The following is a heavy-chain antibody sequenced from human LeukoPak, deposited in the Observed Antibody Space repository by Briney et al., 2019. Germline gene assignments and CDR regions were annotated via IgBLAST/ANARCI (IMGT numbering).Heavy chain of an antibody. Sequence: PSETLSLTCTVSVGSISGYFWSWVRQAPGTGLEWIGHIYYSWATNYNPPLRSPITISVDTSKNQFSLKLRSVTAADTAVYYCARAQYSGSCFDYWGQGTLVTVSS. D-gene: IGHD1-26*01. CDR1: VGSISGYF. CDR2: IYYSWAT. CDR3: ARAQYSGSCFDY. V-gene: IGHV4-59*13. J-gene: IGHJ4*02.